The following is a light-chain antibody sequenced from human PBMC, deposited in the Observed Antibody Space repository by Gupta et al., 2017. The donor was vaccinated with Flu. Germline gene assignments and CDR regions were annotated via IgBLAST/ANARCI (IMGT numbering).Light chain of an antibody. CDR2: GAA. Sequence: SSLAASVGDRVDITCRASERVSGYLNWYEQKQGQAPKGLIYGAATWQSGVPSRFSGSGDGKDVTLTITSRQQEDFAGYYCQQTDSHSPITFGQGTQLENK. CDR3: QQTDSHSPIT. V-gene: IGKV1-39*01. CDR1: ERVSGY. J-gene: IGKJ5*01.